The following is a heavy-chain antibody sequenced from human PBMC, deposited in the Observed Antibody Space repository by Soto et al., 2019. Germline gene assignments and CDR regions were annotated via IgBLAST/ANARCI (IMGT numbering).Heavy chain of an antibody. CDR2: ISAYNGNT. V-gene: IGHV1-18*01. CDR3: ARGRYDFWSGYPPPYGMDV. Sequence: ASVPVSCKASGYTFPIYGSIWVRQDPRQGLEWMGWISAYNGNTNYAQKLQGRVTMTTDTSTSTAYMELRSLRSDDTAVYYCARGRYDFWSGYPPPYGMDVWGQGTTVTVSS. CDR1: GYTFPIYG. J-gene: IGHJ6*02. D-gene: IGHD3-3*01.